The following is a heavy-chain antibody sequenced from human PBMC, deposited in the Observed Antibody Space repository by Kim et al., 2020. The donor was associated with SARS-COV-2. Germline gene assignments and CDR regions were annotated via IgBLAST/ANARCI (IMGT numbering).Heavy chain of an antibody. CDR1: GFTFGDYA. V-gene: IGHV3-49*04. CDR3: TRDLTTNYDFWSGYYYGYFDL. CDR2: IRSKAYGGTT. J-gene: IGHJ2*01. Sequence: GGSLRLSCTASGFTFGDYAMSWVRQAPGKGLEWVGFIRSKAYGGTTEYAASVKGRFTISRDDSKSIAYLQMNSLKTEDTAVYYCTRDLTTNYDFWSGYYYGYFDLWGRGTLVTVSS. D-gene: IGHD3-3*01.